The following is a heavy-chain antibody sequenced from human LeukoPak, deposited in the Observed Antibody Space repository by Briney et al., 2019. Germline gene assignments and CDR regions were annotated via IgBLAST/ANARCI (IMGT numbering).Heavy chain of an antibody. D-gene: IGHD6-13*01. CDR1: GYTFTNYD. CDR2: MNPNSGNT. V-gene: IGHV1-8*01. CDR3: ARGGASAAARRFDP. Sequence: ASVKVSCKASGYTFTNYDINWVRQATGQGLEWMGWMNPNSGNTGYAQRLQGRVTITSNTSISTAYMELGSLRSEDTAVYYCARGGASAAARRFDPWGQGTLVTVSS. J-gene: IGHJ5*02.